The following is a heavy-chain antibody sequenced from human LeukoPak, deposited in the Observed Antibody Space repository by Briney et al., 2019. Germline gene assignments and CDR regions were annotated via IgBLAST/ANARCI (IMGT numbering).Heavy chain of an antibody. J-gene: IGHJ3*02. V-gene: IGHV3-33*01. CDR2: IWYDGSNK. CDR3: ARDLRTYYGSGSSFDI. Sequence: GGSLRLSCAASGFTFSSYGMHWVRQAPGKGLEWVAVIWYDGSNKYYADSVKGRFTISRDNSKNTLYLQMNSLRAEDTAVYYCARDLRTYYGSGSSFDIWGQGTMVTVSS. D-gene: IGHD3-10*01. CDR1: GFTFSSYG.